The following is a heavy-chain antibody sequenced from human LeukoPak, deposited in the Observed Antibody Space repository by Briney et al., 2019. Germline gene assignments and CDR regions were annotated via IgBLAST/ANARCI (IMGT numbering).Heavy chain of an antibody. D-gene: IGHD2-21*02. CDR2: ISTSGDST. CDR3: ARGYCGGDCYGD. CDR1: GFTFNNYA. J-gene: IGHJ1*01. V-gene: IGHV3-23*01. Sequence: GGSLRLSCAASGFTFNNYAMTWVRQAPGKGLEWVSTISTSGDSTYYADSVKGRFTISRDNTKSSLYLQMNSLRVEDMAVYYCARGYCGGDCYGDWGQGTLVTVSS.